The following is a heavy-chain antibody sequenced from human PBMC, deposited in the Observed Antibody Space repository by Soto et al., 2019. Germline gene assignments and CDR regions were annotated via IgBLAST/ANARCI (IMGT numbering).Heavy chain of an antibody. CDR1: GGSISSSSYY. CDR2: IYYSGST. J-gene: IGHJ4*02. V-gene: IGHV4-39*07. CDR3: SKCMGTTSCRNFDF. D-gene: IGHD1-7*01. Sequence: SETLSLTCTVSGGSISSSSYYWGWIRQPPGKGLEWIGSIYYSGSTYYNPSLKSRVTISRDNSKNTLYVQMNNLRAEDTAVYYCSKCMGTTSCRNFDFWGQGALVTVSS.